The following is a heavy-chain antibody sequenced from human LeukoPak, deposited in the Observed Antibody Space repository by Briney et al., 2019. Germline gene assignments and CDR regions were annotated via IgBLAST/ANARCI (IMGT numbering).Heavy chain of an antibody. J-gene: IGHJ6*02. D-gene: IGHD5-18*01. V-gene: IGHV3-30-3*01. CDR2: ISYDGSNK. CDR1: GFTFSSYA. Sequence: GRSLRLSCAASGFTFSSYAMHWVRQAPGKGLEWVAVISYDGSNKYYADSVKGRFTISRDNSKNTLYLQMNSLRAEDTAVYYCARADTAMVSPGYYYYGMDVWGQGTTVTVSS. CDR3: ARADTAMVSPGYYYYGMDV.